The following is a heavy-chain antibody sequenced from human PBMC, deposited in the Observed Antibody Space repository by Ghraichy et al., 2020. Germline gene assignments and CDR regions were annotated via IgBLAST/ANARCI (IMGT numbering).Heavy chain of an antibody. V-gene: IGHV3-21*01. CDR3: ARDRLDFWSGSVSYNWFDP. CDR1: GFTFSSYS. Sequence: GGSLRLSCAASGFTFSSYSMNWVRQAPGKGLEWVSSISSSSSYIYYADSVKGRFTISRDNAKNSLYLQMNSLRAEDTAVYYCARDRLDFWSGSVSYNWFDPWGQGTLVTVSS. J-gene: IGHJ5*02. CDR2: ISSSSSYI. D-gene: IGHD3-3*01.